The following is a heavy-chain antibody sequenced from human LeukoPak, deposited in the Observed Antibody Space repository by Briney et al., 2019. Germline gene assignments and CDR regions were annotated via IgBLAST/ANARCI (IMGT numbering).Heavy chain of an antibody. V-gene: IGHV4-59*13. D-gene: IGHD5-18*01. CDR3: ARENGYRYDY. CDR1: GVPLSFYL. CDR2: IYYSGST. J-gene: IGHJ4*02. Sequence: PLPHTCCVSGVPLSFYLGIWIPQPTGKGLEWIGSIYYSGSTNYNPSLKSRVTISADTSKNQSSLKLSSVTAADTALYYCARENGYRYDYWGQGTLVTVSS.